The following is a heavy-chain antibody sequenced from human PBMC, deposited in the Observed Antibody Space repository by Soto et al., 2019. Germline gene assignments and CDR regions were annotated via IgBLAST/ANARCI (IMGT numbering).Heavy chain of an antibody. CDR2: ISGSGGST. D-gene: IGHD3-10*01. Sequence: GGSLRLSCAASGFTFSSYAMSWVRQAPGKGLEWVSAISGSGGSTYYADSVKGRFTISRDNSKNTLYLQLNSLRAEDTAVYYCAKCFYGSGSYCSSFDYWGQGTLVTVSS. V-gene: IGHV3-23*01. CDR3: AKCFYGSGSYCSSFDY. J-gene: IGHJ4*02. CDR1: GFTFSSYA.